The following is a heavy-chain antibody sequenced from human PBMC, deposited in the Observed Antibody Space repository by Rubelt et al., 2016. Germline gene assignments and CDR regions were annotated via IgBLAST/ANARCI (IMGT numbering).Heavy chain of an antibody. CDR1: GYTFTSCA. V-gene: IGHV1-3*01. CDR3: AREGLAVAHDY. D-gene: IGHD6-19*01. Sequence: QVQLVQSGAEVKKPGASVKVSCKASGYTFTSCAMHWVRQAPGQRLEWMGLINAGNGNTKCSQKLQGRVTITRDTSVSTAYMELSSLRSEDTAVYYCAREGLAVAHDYWGQGTLVTVSS. J-gene: IGHJ4*02. CDR2: INAGNGNT.